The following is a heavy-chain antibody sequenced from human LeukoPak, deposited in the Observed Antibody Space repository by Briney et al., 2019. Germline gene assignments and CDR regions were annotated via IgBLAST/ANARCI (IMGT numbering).Heavy chain of an antibody. CDR2: ISAYNGNT. CDR1: GYTFTSYG. Sequence: GASVKVSCKASGYTFTSYGITWVRQAPGQGLEWMGWISAYNGNTNYAQKVQGRVTMTTDTSTSTAYMELRSLRPDDTAVYYCARDGRNMAATLILDYWGQGTLVTVSS. D-gene: IGHD6-25*01. CDR3: ARDGRNMAATLILDY. J-gene: IGHJ4*02. V-gene: IGHV1-18*01.